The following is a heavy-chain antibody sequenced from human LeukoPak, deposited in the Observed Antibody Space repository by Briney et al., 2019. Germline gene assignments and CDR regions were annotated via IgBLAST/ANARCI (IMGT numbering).Heavy chain of an antibody. J-gene: IGHJ4*02. CDR2: INHSGST. V-gene: IGHV4-34*01. D-gene: IGHD3-22*01. CDR1: GGSFSGYY. Sequence: SETLSLTCAVYGGSFSGYYWSWIRQPPGKGLEWIGEINHSGSTNYNPSLKSRVTISVDTSKNQFSLKLSSVTAADTAVYYCARRGQYYYDSSGYRPGFDYWGQGTLVTVSS. CDR3: ARRGQYYYDSSGYRPGFDY.